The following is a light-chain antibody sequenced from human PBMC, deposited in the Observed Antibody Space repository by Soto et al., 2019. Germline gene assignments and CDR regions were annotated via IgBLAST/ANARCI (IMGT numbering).Light chain of an antibody. CDR3: CSYTRTSNHYF. Sequence: ALTQPASVSGSPGQSITISCTGTSSDIGGYDYVSWYQQRPGKAPKLMIYEVRYRPSGVSNRFSGSKSGNTAPPTISGLQAEEEAVYYCCSYTRTSNHYFFGSGTKVTV. V-gene: IGLV2-14*01. CDR1: SSDIGGYDY. CDR2: EVR. J-gene: IGLJ1*01.